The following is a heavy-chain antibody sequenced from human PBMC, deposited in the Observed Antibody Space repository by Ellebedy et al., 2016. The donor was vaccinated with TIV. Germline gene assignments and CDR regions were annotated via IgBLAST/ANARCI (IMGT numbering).Heavy chain of an antibody. J-gene: IGHJ5*02. CDR3: ARTCLDTYCS. V-gene: IGHV3-11*01. CDR1: GFTFSDYY. Sequence: GGSLRLXCAASGFTFSDYYMTWIRQAPGKGLEYISYITNSGCYMNYADSVKGRFSISRDNAKNSLYLQMNSLSAEDTAGYYCARTCLDTYCSWGQGTLVTVSS. D-gene: IGHD5/OR15-5a*01. CDR2: ITNSGCYM.